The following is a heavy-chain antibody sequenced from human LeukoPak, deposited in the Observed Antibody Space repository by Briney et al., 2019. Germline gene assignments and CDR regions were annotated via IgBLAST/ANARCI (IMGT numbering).Heavy chain of an antibody. J-gene: IGHJ3*02. CDR2: ISCNGGST. V-gene: IGHV3-64*01. CDR1: GFTFSSYA. CDR3: ARDEQQQLSGAFDI. D-gene: IGHD6-13*01. Sequence: GGSLRLSCAASGFTFSSYAMHWVRQAPGKGLEYVSAISCNGGSTYYANSVKGRFTISRDNSKNTLYLQMGSLRAEDMAVYYCARDEQQQLSGAFDIWGQGTMVTVSS.